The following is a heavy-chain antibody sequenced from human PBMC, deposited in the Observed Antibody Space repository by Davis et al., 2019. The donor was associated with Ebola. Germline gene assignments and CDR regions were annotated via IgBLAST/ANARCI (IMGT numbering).Heavy chain of an antibody. CDR1: GFTFSSYS. CDR2: ISSSSSYI. Sequence: GESLKISCAASGFTFSSYSMNWVRQAPGRGLEWVSSISSSSSYIYYADSVKGRFTISRDNAKNSLYLQMNSLRAEDTAVYYCARDRGGRGYFDYWGQGTLVTVSS. J-gene: IGHJ4*02. CDR3: ARDRGGRGYFDY. D-gene: IGHD1-26*01. V-gene: IGHV3-21*01.